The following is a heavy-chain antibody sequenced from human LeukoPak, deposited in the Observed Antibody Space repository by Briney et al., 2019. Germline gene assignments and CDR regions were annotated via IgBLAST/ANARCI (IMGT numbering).Heavy chain of an antibody. CDR3: ARRRVVAATYWFDP. J-gene: IGHJ5*02. CDR2: INPNSGGT. V-gene: IGHV1-2*02. Sequence: ASVTVSCKASGYTFTGYYMHWVRQAPGQGLEWMGWINPNSGGTNYAQKFQGRVTMTRDTSISTAYMELSRLRSDDTAVYYCARRRVVAATYWFDPWGQGTLVTVSS. CDR1: GYTFTGYY. D-gene: IGHD2-15*01.